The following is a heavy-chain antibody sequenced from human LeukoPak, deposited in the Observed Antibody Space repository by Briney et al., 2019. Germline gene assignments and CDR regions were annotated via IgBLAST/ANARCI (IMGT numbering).Heavy chain of an antibody. V-gene: IGHV3-64D*06. CDR2: INDNGGTT. CDR1: GFTFSRCA. CDR3: VKDLSXSWAFDH. Sequence: PGGSLRLSCSASGFTFSRCAMHWVRQAPGKGLEYVSGINDNGGTTHYADSVRGRFTISRDNSKSMVFLLMTNLRPEDTAVYVCVKDLSXSWAFDHWGQGTLVTVSS. D-gene: IGHD1-26*01. J-gene: IGHJ4*02.